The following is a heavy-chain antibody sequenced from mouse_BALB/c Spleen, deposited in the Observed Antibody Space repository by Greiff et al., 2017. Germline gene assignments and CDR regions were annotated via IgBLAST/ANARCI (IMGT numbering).Heavy chain of an antibody. J-gene: IGHJ1*01. V-gene: IGHV5-6-5*01. Sequence: EVKLMESGGGLVKPGGSLKLSCAASGFTFSSYAMSWVRQTPEKRLEWVASISSGGSTYYPDSVKGRFTISRDNARNILYLQMSSLRSEDTAMYYCARGGYYGNYVLYWYFDVWGAGTTVTVSS. D-gene: IGHD2-1*01. CDR2: ISSGGST. CDR3: ARGGYYGNYVLYWYFDV. CDR1: GFTFSSYA.